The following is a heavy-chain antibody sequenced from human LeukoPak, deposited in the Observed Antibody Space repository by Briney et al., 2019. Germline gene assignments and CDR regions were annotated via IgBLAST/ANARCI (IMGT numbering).Heavy chain of an antibody. CDR1: GGTFNNYA. CDR3: ASRTADYGSGSHYGY. J-gene: IGHJ4*02. V-gene: IGHV1-69*05. D-gene: IGHD3-10*01. CDR2: IIPFSGTA. Sequence: ASVKVSCKASGGTFNNYATSWVRQAPGQGLEWMGGIIPFSGTANYAQKFQGRVTITTDESTSTDYMELSNLRSDDTAVYYCASRTADYGSGSHYGYWGQGTLVTVSS.